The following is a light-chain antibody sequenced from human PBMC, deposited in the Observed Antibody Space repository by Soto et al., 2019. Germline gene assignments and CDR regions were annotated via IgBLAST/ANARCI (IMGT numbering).Light chain of an antibody. Sequence: EVVMTQSPASLSASPGERVTLSCRASQNIRSSLAWYQQRPGQAPRLLIYDASTRATGIPPRFSGGGSGTEFTVTISSLQSEDIATYYCQQYDNLPSWTFGQGTKVDIK. CDR3: QQYDNLPSWT. CDR2: DAS. V-gene: IGKV3-15*01. CDR1: QNIRSS. J-gene: IGKJ1*01.